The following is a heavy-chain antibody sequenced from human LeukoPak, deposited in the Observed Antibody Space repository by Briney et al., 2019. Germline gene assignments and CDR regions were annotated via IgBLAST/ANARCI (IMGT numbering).Heavy chain of an antibody. CDR1: GFTFSSYA. Sequence: GGSLRLSYAASGFTFSSYAMSWVRQAPGTGLEWVSAISGSGGSTYYADSVKGRFTISRDNSKNTLYLQMNSLRAEDTAVYYCAKVGFDWLSIERFDYWGQGTLVTVSS. CDR3: AKVGFDWLSIERFDY. CDR2: ISGSGGST. J-gene: IGHJ4*02. V-gene: IGHV3-23*01. D-gene: IGHD3-9*01.